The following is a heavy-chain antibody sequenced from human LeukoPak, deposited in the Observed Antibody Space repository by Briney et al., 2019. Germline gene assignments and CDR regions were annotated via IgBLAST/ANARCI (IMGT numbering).Heavy chain of an antibody. CDR1: GYTFTSYG. Sequence: GASAKVSCKASGYTFTSYGISWVRQAPGQGLEWMGWISAYNGNTNYAQKLQGRVTMTTDTSTSTAYMELRSLRSDDTAVYYCARDRPRLWFGEGSNDAFDIWGQGTMVTVSS. D-gene: IGHD3-10*01. V-gene: IGHV1-18*01. CDR3: ARDRPRLWFGEGSNDAFDI. J-gene: IGHJ3*02. CDR2: ISAYNGNT.